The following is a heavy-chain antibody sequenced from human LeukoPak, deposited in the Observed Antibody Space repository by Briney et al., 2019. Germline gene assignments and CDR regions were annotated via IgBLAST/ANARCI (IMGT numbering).Heavy chain of an antibody. Sequence: ASVKVSCKASGYTFTSYGISWVRQAPRQGLEWMGWISAYNGNTNYAQKLQGRVTMTTDTSTSTAYMELRSLRSDDTAVYYCARAYSAAYYMDVWGKGTTVTVSS. CDR2: ISAYNGNT. V-gene: IGHV1-18*01. CDR3: ARAYSAAYYMDV. CDR1: GYTFTSYG. J-gene: IGHJ6*03. D-gene: IGHD2-21*01.